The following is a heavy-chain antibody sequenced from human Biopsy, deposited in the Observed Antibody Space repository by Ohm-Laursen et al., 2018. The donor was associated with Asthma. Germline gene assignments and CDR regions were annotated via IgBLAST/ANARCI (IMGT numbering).Heavy chain of an antibody. CDR3: ARGWNCGGDCYSLDS. V-gene: IGHV4-30-2*06. Sequence: TLSLTCAVSGDSIDSGDYSWTWIRQSPGVVLEWIGYIYRNGNTYYNQTLKNRVTISIDRSKNQFSLRLRSVTAADTAVYYCARGWNCGGDCYSLDSWGQGTLVTVSS. CDR2: IYRNGNT. J-gene: IGHJ4*02. CDR1: GDSIDSGDYS. D-gene: IGHD2-21*02.